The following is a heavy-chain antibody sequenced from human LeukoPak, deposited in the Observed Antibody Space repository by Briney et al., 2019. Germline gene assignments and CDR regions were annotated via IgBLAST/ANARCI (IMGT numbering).Heavy chain of an antibody. CDR2: ICYSGTT. D-gene: IGHD1-14*01. CDR3: ARHSDPDSYYSGMDV. CDR1: GGSLCISSYY. J-gene: IGHJ6*01. V-gene: IGHV4-39*01. Sequence: SETLSLTCTVSGGSLCISSYYCGWIRQPRGEGLGLYVSICYSGTTHYNPARKSQVTISVDTPKNQVSLKLSPGTPADTSVYYCARHSDPDSYYSGMDVWGQGTTVTVSS.